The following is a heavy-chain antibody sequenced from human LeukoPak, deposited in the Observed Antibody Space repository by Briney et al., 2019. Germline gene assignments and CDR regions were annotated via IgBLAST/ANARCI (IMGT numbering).Heavy chain of an antibody. CDR2: ITGNGGSA. CDR3: AKSSVGEGRIIPSGYFDK. CDR1: GFTFSSYA. J-gene: IGHJ4*02. Sequence: GGSLRLSCSVSGFTFSSYAMHWGRQAPGRGLEYVSAITGNGGSAYYADSVKGRFTISRDNSKNTLYLQMNSLRAEDTAVYYCAKSSVGEGRIIPSGYFDKWGQGTLVTVSS. V-gene: IGHV3-64*04. D-gene: IGHD2-15*01.